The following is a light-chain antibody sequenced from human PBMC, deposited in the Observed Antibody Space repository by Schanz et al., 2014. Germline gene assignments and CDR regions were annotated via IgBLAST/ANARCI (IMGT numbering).Light chain of an antibody. V-gene: IGKV3-20*01. CDR1: QSVTNTY. CDR2: GAS. Sequence: EIVLTQSPGTLSLSPGERATLSCRASQSVTNTYLAWYQQKPGQTPRLLIYGASSRATGIPDRFSGSGSGTDFTLTISRLEPEDFAVYYCQQYTSSPITFGQGTKVESK. CDR3: QQYTSSPIT. J-gene: IGKJ1*01.